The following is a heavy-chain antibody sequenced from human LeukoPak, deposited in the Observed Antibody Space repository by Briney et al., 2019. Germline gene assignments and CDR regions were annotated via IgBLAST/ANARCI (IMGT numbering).Heavy chain of an antibody. Sequence: SETLSLTCTVSGGAISSYYWSSIRQPAGKGLEWIGRIYTSGSTNYNPSLKSRVTMSVDTSKNQFSLKLSSVTAADTAVYYCAREILVQGINWFDPWGQGTLVTVSS. CDR3: AREILVQGINWFDP. J-gene: IGHJ5*02. CDR2: IYTSGST. D-gene: IGHD3-10*01. V-gene: IGHV4-4*07. CDR1: GGAISSYY.